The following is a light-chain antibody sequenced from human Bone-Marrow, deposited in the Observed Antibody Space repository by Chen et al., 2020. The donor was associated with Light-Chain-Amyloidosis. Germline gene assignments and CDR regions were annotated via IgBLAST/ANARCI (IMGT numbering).Light chain of an antibody. CDR1: SSNIGSNP. CDR2: YDD. V-gene: IGLV1-36*01. CDR3: AVWDDDFNTPV. Sequence: QSVLTQPPSVSEAPRQRVTISCSVSSSNIGSNPVNWYQHLPGQAPKLLIYYDDLVSSGVSDRFSGAKSGSSAALAISGLQSEDEAEYYCAVWDDDFNTPVFGGGTKLT. J-gene: IGLJ3*02.